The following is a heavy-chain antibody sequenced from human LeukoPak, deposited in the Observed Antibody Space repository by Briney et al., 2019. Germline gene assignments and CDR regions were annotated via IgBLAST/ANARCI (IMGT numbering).Heavy chain of an antibody. D-gene: IGHD3-10*01. V-gene: IGHV3-7*01. CDR3: ARGSYYYGSGSYLPVDY. J-gene: IGHJ4*02. CDR2: IKQDGSEK. CDR1: GFTFNSYW. Sequence: GGSLRLSCAASGFTFNSYWMSWVRQGPGKGLEWVANIKQDGSEKYYVDSVKGRFTISRDNAKNSLYLQMNSLRAEDTAVYYCARGSYYYGSGSYLPVDYWGQGTLVTVSS.